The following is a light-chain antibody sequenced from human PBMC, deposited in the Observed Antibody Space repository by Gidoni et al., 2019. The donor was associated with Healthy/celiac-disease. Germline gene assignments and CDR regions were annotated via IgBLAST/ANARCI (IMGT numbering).Light chain of an antibody. CDR2: GAS. CDR1: QSVSSY. CDR3: QQRSNWPPD. J-gene: IGKJ5*01. V-gene: IGKV3-11*01. Sequence: ELVLIQSPATLSLSPGERATLSCRASQSVSSYLAWYQQKPGQAPRLLIYGASNRATGIPARFSGSGSGTDFTLTISSLEPEDFAVYYCQQRSNWPPDFGQGTRLEIK.